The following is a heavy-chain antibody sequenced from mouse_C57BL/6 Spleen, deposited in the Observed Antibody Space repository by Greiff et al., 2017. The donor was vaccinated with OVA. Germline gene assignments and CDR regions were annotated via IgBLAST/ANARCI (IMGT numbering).Heavy chain of an antibody. CDR2: IYPGSGST. CDR1: GYTFTSYW. Sequence: QVQLQQPGAELVKPGASVKMSCKASGYTFTSYWITWVKQRPGQGLEWIGDIYPGSGSTNYNEKFKSKATLTVDTSSSTAYMQLSSLTSEDSAVYYCARGNYGSSYVGCAYWGQGTLVTVSA. V-gene: IGHV1-55*01. J-gene: IGHJ3*01. CDR3: ARGNYGSSYVGCAY. D-gene: IGHD1-1*01.